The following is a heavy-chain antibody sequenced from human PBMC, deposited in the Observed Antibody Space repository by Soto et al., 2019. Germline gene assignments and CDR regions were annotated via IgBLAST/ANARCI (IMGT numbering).Heavy chain of an antibody. J-gene: IGHJ6*02. D-gene: IGHD2-15*01. V-gene: IGHV5-10-1*01. Sequence: PGESLKISCKGSGYSFTSYWISWVRQMPGKGLEWMGRIDPSDSYTNYSPSFQGHVTISADKSISTAYLQWSSLKASDTAMYYCARLARAARRGYYGMDVWGQGTTVNVSS. CDR3: ARLARAARRGYYGMDV. CDR1: GYSFTSYW. CDR2: IDPSDSYT.